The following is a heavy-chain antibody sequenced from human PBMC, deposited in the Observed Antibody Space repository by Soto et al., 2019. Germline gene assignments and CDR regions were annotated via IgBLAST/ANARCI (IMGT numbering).Heavy chain of an antibody. D-gene: IGHD6-13*01. V-gene: IGHV6-1*01. CDR1: GDSVSSNSAA. CDR2: TYYRSKWYN. Sequence: SQTLSLTCAISGDSVSSNSAAWNWIRQSPSRGLEWLGRTYYRSKWYNDYAVSVKSRITINPDTSKNQFSLQLNSVTPEDTAVYYCARDKAAAGKYYYYYGMDGWGQGTTVTVSS. J-gene: IGHJ6*02. CDR3: ARDKAAAGKYYYYYGMDG.